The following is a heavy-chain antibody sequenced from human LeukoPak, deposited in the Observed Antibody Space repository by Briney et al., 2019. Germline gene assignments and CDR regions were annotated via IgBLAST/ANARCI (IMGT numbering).Heavy chain of an antibody. CDR3: ARAAAGAFLFDY. Sequence: ASVKVSCKASGGTFSSYSISLVRQAPGQGLEWMGRIIPILGIVNYAQKFQGRVTITADRSTSTAYMELSSLRSEDTAVYYCARAAAGAFLFDYWGQGTLVTVSS. CDR2: IIPILGIV. CDR1: GGTFSSYS. J-gene: IGHJ4*02. D-gene: IGHD6-13*01. V-gene: IGHV1-69*02.